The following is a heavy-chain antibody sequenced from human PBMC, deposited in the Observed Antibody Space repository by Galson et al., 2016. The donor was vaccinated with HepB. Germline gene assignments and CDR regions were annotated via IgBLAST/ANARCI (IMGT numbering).Heavy chain of an antibody. D-gene: IGHD3-3*01. J-gene: IGHJ4*02. CDR3: ARSMGLRFLEWLSPTLDY. CDR2: INAGNGKT. V-gene: IGHV1-3*01. Sequence: SVKVSCKASGYTFTSYAMHWVRQAPGQRLEWMGWINAGNGKTKYSQKFQGRVTITRDTSASTAYMERSSLRSEDTAVYYCARSMGLRFLEWLSPTLDYWGQGTLVTVSS. CDR1: GYTFTSYA.